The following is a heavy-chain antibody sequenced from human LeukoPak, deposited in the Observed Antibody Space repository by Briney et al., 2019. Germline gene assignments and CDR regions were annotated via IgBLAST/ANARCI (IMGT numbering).Heavy chain of an antibody. CDR3: ARDYRITMVRGAMGDAFDI. CDR1: GFTFSSYS. Sequence: GGSLRLSCAASGFTFSSYSMNWVRQAPGKGLEWVSSISSSSSYIYYADSVKGRFTISRDNAKNSLYLQMNSLRAEDTAVYYCARDYRITMVRGAMGDAFDIWGPGTMVTVSS. J-gene: IGHJ3*02. D-gene: IGHD3-10*01. V-gene: IGHV3-21*01. CDR2: ISSSSSYI.